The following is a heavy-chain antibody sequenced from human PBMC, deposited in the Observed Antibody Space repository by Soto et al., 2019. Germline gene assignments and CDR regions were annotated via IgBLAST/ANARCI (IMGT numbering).Heavy chain of an antibody. V-gene: IGHV1-3*05. D-gene: IGHD6-13*01. J-gene: IGHJ5*02. Sequence: QVQLVQSGAEEKKPGASVKVSCKASGYTFTSYAMHWVRQAPGQRLEWMGWINAGNGNTKYSQKFQGRVTITRDTSASTAYIELSSLSSEDTAVYYCASGLYSSSWPAPFDPWGQGTLVTVSS. CDR1: GYTFTSYA. CDR3: ASGLYSSSWPAPFDP. CDR2: INAGNGNT.